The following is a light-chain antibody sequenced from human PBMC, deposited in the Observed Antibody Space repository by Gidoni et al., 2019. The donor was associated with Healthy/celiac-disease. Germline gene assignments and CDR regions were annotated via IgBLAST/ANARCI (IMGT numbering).Light chain of an antibody. V-gene: IGLV1-44*01. CDR2: SNN. CDR3: AAWDDSLNGRYV. CDR1: SSNIGSNT. Sequence: QSLLTHPPPASGTPGPLVTITCSGSSSNIGSNTVNWYQQLPGTAPKLLIYSNNQRPSGAPDRFSGSKSGTSASLAISGLQSEDEADYYCAAWDDSLNGRYVFGTGTKVTVL. J-gene: IGLJ1*01.